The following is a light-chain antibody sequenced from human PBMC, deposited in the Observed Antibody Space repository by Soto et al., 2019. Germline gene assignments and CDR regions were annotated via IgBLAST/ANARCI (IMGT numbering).Light chain of an antibody. V-gene: IGLV2-14*01. Sequence: QSVLTQPASVSGSPGQSITISCTGTSSDVGGYNYVSWYQQHPGKVPKLMIYDVSYRPSGVSNRFSGSKSGNTASLTISGLQAEDEADYYCSSYTSSSTPVVFGGGTQLTVL. CDR1: SSDVGGYNY. CDR2: DVS. CDR3: SSYTSSSTPVV. J-gene: IGLJ2*01.